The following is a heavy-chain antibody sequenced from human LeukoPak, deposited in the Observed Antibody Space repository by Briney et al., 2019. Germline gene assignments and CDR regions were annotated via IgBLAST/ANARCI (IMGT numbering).Heavy chain of an antibody. J-gene: IGHJ4*02. CDR1: GFTFSYHW. D-gene: IGHD7-27*01. Sequence: GGSLRLSCAASGFTFSYHWMTWVRQAPGKGLEWVANIKNDGAVKNYVDSVKGRFTISRDNAKNSVSLQMNSLRAEDTAVYYCARDLPWGYFDYWGQGTLVTVSS. CDR3: ARDLPWGYFDY. V-gene: IGHV3-7*01. CDR2: IKNDGAVK.